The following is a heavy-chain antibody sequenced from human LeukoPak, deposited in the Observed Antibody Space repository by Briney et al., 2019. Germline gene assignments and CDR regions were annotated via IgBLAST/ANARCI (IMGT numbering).Heavy chain of an antibody. D-gene: IGHD4-17*01. V-gene: IGHV5-51*01. CDR2: IYPGDSDT. Sequence: GESLKISCKGSGYSFTSYWIGWVRPMPGKGLGWMGIIYPGDSDTRYSPSFQGQVTISADKSISTAYLQWSSLKASDTAMYYCARHQGHYGDYPDYWGQGTLVTVSS. CDR1: GYSFTSYW. J-gene: IGHJ4*02. CDR3: ARHQGHYGDYPDY.